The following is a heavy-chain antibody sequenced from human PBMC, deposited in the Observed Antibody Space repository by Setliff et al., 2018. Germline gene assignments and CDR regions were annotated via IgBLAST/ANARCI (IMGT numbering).Heavy chain of an antibody. CDR2: ISAYNGYI. CDR3: ARAPGTVVVPASRSAFDI. CDR1: GYTFSNYG. V-gene: IGHV1-18*01. J-gene: IGHJ3*02. Sequence: ASVKVSCKASGYTFSNYGISWVRQAPGQGLEWMGWISAYNGYIIYAQKLQGRVTMTTDTSTSTAYMEVRSLRSDDTAVYYCARAPGTVVVPASRSAFDIWGQGTMVPVSS. D-gene: IGHD2-2*01.